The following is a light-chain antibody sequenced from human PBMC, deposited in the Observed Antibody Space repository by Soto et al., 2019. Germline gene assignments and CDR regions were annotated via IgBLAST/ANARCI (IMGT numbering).Light chain of an antibody. J-gene: IGKJ2*01. CDR2: GVS. Sequence: EIVLTQSPGTLSLSPGESATLSCRASQSVTSGYLAWYQQRPGQAPKFLIFGVSTRATDIPDRFSGSGSGTDITLTISRLEPEDFAVYYCQQYGSSPYTFGQGTKLEIK. V-gene: IGKV3-20*01. CDR3: QQYGSSPYT. CDR1: QSVTSGY.